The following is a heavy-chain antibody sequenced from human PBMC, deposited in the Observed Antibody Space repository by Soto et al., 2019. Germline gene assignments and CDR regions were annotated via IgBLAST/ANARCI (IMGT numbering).Heavy chain of an antibody. CDR3: ATAPLAPWSRSPDY. CDR1: GYTLTELS. D-gene: IGHD2-8*02. J-gene: IGHJ4*02. V-gene: IGHV1-24*01. Sequence: ASVKVSCKVSGYTLTELSMHWVRQAPGKGLEWMGGFDPEDGETIYAQKFQGRVTMTEDTSTDTAYMELSSLRSEDTAVYYCATAPLAPWSRSPDYWGQGTLVTVSS. CDR2: FDPEDGET.